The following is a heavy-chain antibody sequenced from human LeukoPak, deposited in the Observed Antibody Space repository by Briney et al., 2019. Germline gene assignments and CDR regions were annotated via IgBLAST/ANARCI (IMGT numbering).Heavy chain of an antibody. CDR3: ARDESYYDSSGYYYEY. V-gene: IGHV3-23*01. CDR1: GFTFTHHG. Sequence: GGTLRLSCAASGFTFTHHGMNWVRQAPGKGLEWVSGIRADGVTTYYADSVKGRFTISRDNSKNTLYLQMNSLRAEDTAVYYCARDESYYDSSGYYYEYWGQGTLVTVSS. J-gene: IGHJ4*02. D-gene: IGHD3-22*01. CDR2: IRADGVTT.